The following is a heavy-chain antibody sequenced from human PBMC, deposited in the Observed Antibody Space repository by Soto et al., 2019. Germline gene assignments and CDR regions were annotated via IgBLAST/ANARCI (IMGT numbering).Heavy chain of an antibody. CDR1: GGSISSSNW. Sequence: SETLSLTCAVSGGSISSSNWWSWVRQPPGKGLEWSGYIYYSGSTYYNPSLKTRVTISVDTSKNQFSLKLSSVTAADPAVYYCARERGPLRYFAGTKTWFAPWGQGTLVTVSS. D-gene: IGHD3-9*01. V-gene: IGHV4-4*02. CDR2: IYYSGST. J-gene: IGHJ5*02. CDR3: ARERGPLRYFAGTKTWFAP.